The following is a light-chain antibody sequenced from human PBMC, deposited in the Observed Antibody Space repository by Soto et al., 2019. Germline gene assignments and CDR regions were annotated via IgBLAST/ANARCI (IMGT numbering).Light chain of an antibody. V-gene: IGLV2-11*01. J-gene: IGLJ3*02. CDR2: DVS. CDR3: CSYAGSYTGV. Sequence: QSVLTQPRSVSGSPGQSVTISCTGTSSDAGGYNYVSWYQQHPGKAPKLMIYDVSKRPSGVPDRFSGSKSGNTASLTISGLQAEDEADYYCCSYAGSYTGVFGGGTKLTVL. CDR1: SSDAGGYNY.